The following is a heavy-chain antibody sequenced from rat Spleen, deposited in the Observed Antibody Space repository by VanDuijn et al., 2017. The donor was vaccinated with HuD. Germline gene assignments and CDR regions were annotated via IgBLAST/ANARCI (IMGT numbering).Heavy chain of an antibody. CDR3: TRSWGYYYDGSPQWFAY. Sequence: QVQLKESGPGLVQPSQTLSLICTVSGFSLSNYGVFWVRQPPGKGLEWMGGIWGDGSTDYNSALKSRLSISRDTSKSQVFLKMNSLQTDDTAIYFCTRSWGYYYDGSPQWFAYWGQGTLVTVSS. V-gene: IGHV2-13*01. J-gene: IGHJ3*01. D-gene: IGHD1-12*03. CDR2: IWGDGST. CDR1: GFSLSNYG.